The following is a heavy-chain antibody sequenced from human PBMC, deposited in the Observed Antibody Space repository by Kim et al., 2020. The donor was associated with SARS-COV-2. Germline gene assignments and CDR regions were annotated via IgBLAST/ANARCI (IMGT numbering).Heavy chain of an antibody. D-gene: IGHD3-16*01. V-gene: IGHV3-7*04. CDR3: ARGGRSYDY. J-gene: IGHJ4*02. CDR2: EK. Sequence: EKYDADSGKGRFTVSRDNAKNSLFLQMNSLTAEDTAMYYCARGGRSYDYWGQGTLVTVSS.